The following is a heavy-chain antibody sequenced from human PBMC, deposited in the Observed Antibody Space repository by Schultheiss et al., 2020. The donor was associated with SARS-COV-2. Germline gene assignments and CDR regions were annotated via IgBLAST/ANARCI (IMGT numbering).Heavy chain of an antibody. J-gene: IGHJ4*02. Sequence: GGSLRLSCAASGFTFSSYGMHWVRQAPGKGLVWVSLIKSDGSGTTYADSVKGRFTISRDNAKNTLYLQMNSLRAEDTAVYYCARADYPQAHFNYWGQGTLVTVSS. CDR3: ARADYPQAHFNY. CDR1: GFTFSSYG. CDR2: IKSDGSGT. D-gene: IGHD4-11*01. V-gene: IGHV3-74*01.